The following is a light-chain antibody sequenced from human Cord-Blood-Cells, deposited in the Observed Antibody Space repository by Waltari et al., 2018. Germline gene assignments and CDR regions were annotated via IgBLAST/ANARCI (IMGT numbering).Light chain of an antibody. J-gene: IGKJ1*01. V-gene: IGKV3-11*01. CDR2: DAS. CDR3: QQRSNWWT. Sequence: EIVLIQSPATLSLSPGERATLSCRASQSVSSYLAWYQQKPGQAPRLLIIDASNRATGIPARFSGSGSGTDFTLTISSLEPEDFAVYYCQQRSNWWTFGQGTKVEIK. CDR1: QSVSSY.